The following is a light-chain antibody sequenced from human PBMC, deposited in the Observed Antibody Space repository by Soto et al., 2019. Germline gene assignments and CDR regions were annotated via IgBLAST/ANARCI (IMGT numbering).Light chain of an antibody. J-gene: IGLJ1*01. CDR1: SSNFGAGFD. Sequence: QSVLTQPPSVSGAPGQWVTISCTGTSSNFGAGFDVHWYQQLPGAAPKLLIYGSKNRPSGVPDRFSGSKSGTSASLAITGLQAEDEAHYYCQSYDSGLRGYVFGTGTKLTVL. CDR2: GSK. CDR3: QSYDSGLRGYV. V-gene: IGLV1-40*01.